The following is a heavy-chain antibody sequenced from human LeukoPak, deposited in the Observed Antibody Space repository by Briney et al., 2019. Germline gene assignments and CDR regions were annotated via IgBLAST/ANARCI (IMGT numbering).Heavy chain of an antibody. V-gene: IGHV3-74*01. J-gene: IGHJ6*02. D-gene: IGHD1-14*01. CDR1: GFMFSSYW. CDR3: ATGQGHGMDV. Sequence: PGGSLRLSCAASGFMFSSYWMHWVRQAPRKGLVWVSRINSDGSSTSYADSVKGRFTISRDNAKNTLYLQMNSLRAEDTAVYYCATGQGHGMDVWGQGTTVTVSS. CDR2: INSDGSST.